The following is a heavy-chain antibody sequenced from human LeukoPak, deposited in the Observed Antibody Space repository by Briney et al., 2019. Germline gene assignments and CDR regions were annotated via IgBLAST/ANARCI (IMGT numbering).Heavy chain of an antibody. J-gene: IGHJ4*02. CDR3: AKPPPDSSSWLFDY. Sequence: PGGSLRLSCAASGLTFSTYAMSWVRQAPGKGLGWVSTISGNGGTTYYADSVKGRFTISRDNSKNTLYLQMNSLRVEDTAVYYCAKPPPDSSSWLFDYWGQGTLVTVSS. CDR1: GLTFSTYA. V-gene: IGHV3-23*01. CDR2: ISGNGGTT. D-gene: IGHD6-13*01.